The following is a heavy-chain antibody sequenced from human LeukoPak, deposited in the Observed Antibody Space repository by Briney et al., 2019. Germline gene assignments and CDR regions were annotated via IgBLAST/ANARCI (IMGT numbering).Heavy chain of an antibody. CDR1: GGSFSGYC. CDR2: INHSGST. J-gene: IGHJ1*01. V-gene: IGHV4-34*01. D-gene: IGHD6-13*01. CDR3: ARGSNLRNLWQQLVRQEYFQH. Sequence: SETLSLTCAVYGGSFSGYCWSWIRQPPGKGLEWIGEINHSGSTNYNPSLKSRVTISVDTSKNQFSLKLSSVTAADTAVYYCARGSNLRNLWQQLVRQEYFQHWGQGTLVTVSS.